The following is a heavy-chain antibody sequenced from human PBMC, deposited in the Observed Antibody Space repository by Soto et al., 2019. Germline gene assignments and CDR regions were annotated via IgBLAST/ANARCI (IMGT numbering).Heavy chain of an antibody. CDR2: ISSSSSTI. CDR3: ASNPGTVVVAAINWFDP. CDR1: GFTFSSYS. Sequence: DVQLVESGGGLVQPGGSLRLSCAASGFTFSSYSMNWVRQAPGKGLEWVSYISSSSSTIYYADSVKGRFTISRDNAKNSLYLQMNSLRAEDTAVYYCASNPGTVVVAAINWFDPWGQGTLVTVSS. D-gene: IGHD2-15*01. V-gene: IGHV3-48*01. J-gene: IGHJ5*02.